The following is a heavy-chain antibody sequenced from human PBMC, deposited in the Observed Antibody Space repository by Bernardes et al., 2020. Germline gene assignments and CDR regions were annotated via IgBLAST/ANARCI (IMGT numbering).Heavy chain of an antibody. J-gene: IGHJ4*02. D-gene: IGHD3-22*01. CDR3: ARYYYGSSEEFDY. CDR2: ISAYNGNT. Sequence: ASVPVSCKASGYTFPSYGISWLRPPPAQGREWMGWISAYNGNTNYAQKLQGRVTMTTDTSTRTAYMGPRGLRSDGTAVYYCARYYYGSSEEFDYWGQGTLVTGSS. V-gene: IGHV1-18*01. CDR1: GYTFPSYG.